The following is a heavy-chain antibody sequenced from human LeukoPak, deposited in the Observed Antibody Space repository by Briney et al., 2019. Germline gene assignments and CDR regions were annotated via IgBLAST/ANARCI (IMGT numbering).Heavy chain of an antibody. CDR1: GGSISSSSYY. V-gene: IGHV4-39*01. CDR2: IYYSGST. J-gene: IGHJ4*02. Sequence: PSETLSLTCTVSGGSISSSSYYWGWIRQPPGKGLEWIGSIYYSGSTYYNPSLKSRVTISVDTSKNQFSLKLSSVTAADTAVYYCAIVPAATDSPDYWGQGTLVTVSS. D-gene: IGHD2-2*01. CDR3: AIVPAATDSPDY.